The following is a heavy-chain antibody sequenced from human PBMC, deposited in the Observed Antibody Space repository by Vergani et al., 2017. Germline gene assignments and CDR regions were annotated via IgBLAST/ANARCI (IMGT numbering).Heavy chain of an antibody. D-gene: IGHD5-18*01. Sequence: QVQLQESGPGLVKPSQTLSLTCTVSGGSISSGDHCWTWIRQPPGKGLEWIGYIFYSGSTYDNPSLTSRVTISVDTSQNQFSLKLSSVTAADTAVYFCARVDTQVATFSQFYYIDVGGEGIAVVVSS. J-gene: IGHJ6*03. V-gene: IGHV4-31*03. CDR3: ARVDTQVATFSQFYYIDV. CDR1: GGSISSGDHC. CDR2: IFYSGST.